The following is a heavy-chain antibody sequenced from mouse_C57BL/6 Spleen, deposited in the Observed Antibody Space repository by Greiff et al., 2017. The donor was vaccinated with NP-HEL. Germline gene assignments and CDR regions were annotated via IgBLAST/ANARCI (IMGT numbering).Heavy chain of an antibody. V-gene: IGHV5-17*01. CDR2: ISSGSSTI. CDR3: ARVTAQAPDY. D-gene: IGHD3-2*02. CDR1: GFTFSDYG. Sequence: VQLKQSGGGLVKPGGSLKLSCAASGFTFSDYGMHWVRQAPEKGLEWVAYISSGSSTIYYADTVKGRFTISRDNAKNTLFLQMTSRRSEDTAMYYCARVTAQAPDYWGQGTTLTVSS. J-gene: IGHJ2*01.